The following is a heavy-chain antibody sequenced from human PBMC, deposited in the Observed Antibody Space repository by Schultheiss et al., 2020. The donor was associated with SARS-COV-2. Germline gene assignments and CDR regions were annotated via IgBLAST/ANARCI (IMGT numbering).Heavy chain of an antibody. Sequence: SETLSLTCTVSGGSISSGSYYWSWIRQPPGKGLEWIGYIYYSGSTNYNPSLKSRVTISVDTSKNQFSLKLSSVTAADTAVYYCVKGGYAYDIWGQGTMVTVSS. D-gene: IGHD6-25*01. J-gene: IGHJ3*02. CDR2: IYYSGST. V-gene: IGHV4-61*01. CDR1: GGSISSGSYY. CDR3: VKGGYAYDI.